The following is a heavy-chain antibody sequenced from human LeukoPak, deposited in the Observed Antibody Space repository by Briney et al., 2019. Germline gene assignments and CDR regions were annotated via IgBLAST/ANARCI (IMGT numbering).Heavy chain of an antibody. V-gene: IGHV1-18*01. CDR1: GYTFTSYG. J-gene: IGHJ5*02. CDR3: AREGHCSSTVCYDPYNWFDP. Sequence: ASVKVSCKASGYTFTSYGISWVRQAPGPGLEWMGWISGYTGNTNYAQKLQGRVTMTTDTSTSTAYMELRSLRSDDTAVYYCAREGHCSSTVCYDPYNWFDPWGQGTLVTVSS. D-gene: IGHD2-2*01. CDR2: ISGYTGNT.